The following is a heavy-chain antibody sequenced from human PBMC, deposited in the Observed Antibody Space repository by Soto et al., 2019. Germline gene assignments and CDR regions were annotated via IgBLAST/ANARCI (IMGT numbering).Heavy chain of an antibody. D-gene: IGHD3-22*01. J-gene: IGHJ3*02. CDR3: ASQSDYYDSSGYCAFDI. V-gene: IGHV4-30-2*01. Sequence: PSETLSLTCTVSADSISSSSYSWSWIRQPPGKGLEWIGYIYHSGSTYYNPSLKSRVTISVDRSKNQFSLKLSSVTAADTAVYYCASQSDYYDSSGYCAFDIWGQGTMVTVSS. CDR1: ADSISSSSYS. CDR2: IYHSGST.